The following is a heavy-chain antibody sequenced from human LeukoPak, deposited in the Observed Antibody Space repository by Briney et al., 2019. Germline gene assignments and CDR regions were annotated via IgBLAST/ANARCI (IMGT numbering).Heavy chain of an antibody. CDR3: ARHGHCTNGVCYSNYYYYMDV. Sequence: KPGESLKISCKGSGYSFTSYWIGWVRQMPGKGLEWMGIIYPDDSDTRYSPSFEGQVIISVDKSISTAYLQWSSLKASDTAPYYCARHGHCTNGVCYSNYYYYMDVWGKGTTVTVSS. CDR2: IYPDDSDT. D-gene: IGHD2-8*01. CDR1: GYSFTSYW. V-gene: IGHV5-51*01. J-gene: IGHJ6*03.